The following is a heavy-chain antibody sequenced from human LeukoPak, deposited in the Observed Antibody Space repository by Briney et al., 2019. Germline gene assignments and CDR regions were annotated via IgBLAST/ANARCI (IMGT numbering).Heavy chain of an antibody. CDR3: ARGYCSSTSCYAYFDP. CDR2: INPSGGTT. CDR1: GYTFTLYY. J-gene: IGHJ5*02. Sequence: GTSVKVSCKASGYTFTLYYMHWVRQAPGQGLEWMGTINPSGGTTHYAQILQGRVTMTSDTSTSTVDMELSSLRSEDTAVYYCARGYCSSTSCYAYFDPWGQGTLVTVSS. D-gene: IGHD2-2*01. V-gene: IGHV1-46*04.